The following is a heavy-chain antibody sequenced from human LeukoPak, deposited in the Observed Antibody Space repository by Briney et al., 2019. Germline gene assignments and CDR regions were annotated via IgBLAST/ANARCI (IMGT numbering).Heavy chain of an antibody. CDR1: GYTFTSYY. J-gene: IGHJ4*02. CDR3: ARVYYYYDSSGILTLYFDY. CDR2: ANTTSGGT. V-gene: IGHV1-2*02. D-gene: IGHD3-22*01. Sequence: ASVKVCCKTSGYTFTSYYMHWVRQAPGQGLELMGWANTTSGGTEYAQKFQGRVTMTRDTSISTAYMELRRLKSDDTAVYYCARVYYYYDSSGILTLYFDYWGQGTLVTVSS.